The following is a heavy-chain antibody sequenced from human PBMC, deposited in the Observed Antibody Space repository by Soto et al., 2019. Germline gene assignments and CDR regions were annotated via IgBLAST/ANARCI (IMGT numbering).Heavy chain of an antibody. CDR1: GFTFSSYS. D-gene: IGHD5-18*01. J-gene: IGHJ3*02. CDR3: ARVVDTANDAFDI. CDR2: ISSSSSYI. V-gene: IGHV3-21*01. Sequence: LRLSCAASGFTFSSYSMNWVRQAPGKGLEWVSSISSSSSYIYYADSVKGRFTISRDNAKNSLYLQMNSLRAEDTAVYYCARVVDTANDAFDIWGQGTMVTVSS.